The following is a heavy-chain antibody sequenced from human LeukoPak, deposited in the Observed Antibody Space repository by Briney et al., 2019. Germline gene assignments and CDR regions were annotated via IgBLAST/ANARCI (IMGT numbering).Heavy chain of an antibody. CDR3: ARETYSSFDS. CDR1: GFTFSDYA. CDR2: ISYDGSNK. D-gene: IGHD6-13*01. J-gene: IGHJ4*02. V-gene: IGHV3-30*01. Sequence: GGSLRLSCAASGFTFSDYAMHWVRQAPGKGLEWVAIISYDGSNKYFADSVKGRFTISRDNSKNTLYLQMNSLRAEDAAIYYCARETYSSFDSWGQGTLVTVSS.